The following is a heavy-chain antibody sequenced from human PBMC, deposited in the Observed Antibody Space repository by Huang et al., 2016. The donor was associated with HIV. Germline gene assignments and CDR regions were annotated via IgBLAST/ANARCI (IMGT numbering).Heavy chain of an antibody. CDR1: GYTFNSYA. D-gene: IGHD3-22*01. V-gene: IGHV1-3*01. J-gene: IGHJ5*02. CDR3: ASTVEDYYDSSGYYYHWFDP. CDR2: VNGGNGNT. Sequence: QVQLVQSGAEVRKPGASVKVSCKASGYTFNSYAIHWVRQAPGQRLEWMGGVNGGNGNTKYSQKFQGRVTITRDTSASTAYMELSSLRSEDTAVYYCASTVEDYYDSSGYYYHWFDPWGQGTLVTVSS.